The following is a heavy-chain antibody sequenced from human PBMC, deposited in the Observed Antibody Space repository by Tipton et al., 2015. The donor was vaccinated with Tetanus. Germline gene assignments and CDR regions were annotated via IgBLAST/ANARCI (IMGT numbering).Heavy chain of an antibody. D-gene: IGHD3-10*01. Sequence: TLSLTCTVSGDSVSTGNFYWSWIRQPPGKGLEWLAYISDSGLSNSNYFLKSRITISRDTSRNQFSLKLTSVTAADTAVYYCTRANHEFPKKGPFDSWGQGTLVIVS. CDR2: ISDSGLS. CDR3: TRANHEFPKKGPFDS. J-gene: IGHJ4*02. V-gene: IGHV4-61*01. CDR1: GDSVSTGNFY.